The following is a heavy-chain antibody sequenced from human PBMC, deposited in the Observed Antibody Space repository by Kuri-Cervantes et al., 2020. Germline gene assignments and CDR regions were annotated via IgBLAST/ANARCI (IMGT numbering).Heavy chain of an antibody. CDR3: ATITTGVAVAGGGGYFDY. Sequence: GGSLRLSCAASGFTFSSYGMHWVRQAPGKGLEWVAVISYDGSNKYYADSVKGRFTISRDNAKNSLYLQMNSLRAEDTALYYCATITTGVAVAGGGGYFDYWGQGTLVTVSS. CDR1: GFTFSSYG. D-gene: IGHD6-19*01. J-gene: IGHJ4*02. CDR2: ISYDGSNK. V-gene: IGHV3-30*03.